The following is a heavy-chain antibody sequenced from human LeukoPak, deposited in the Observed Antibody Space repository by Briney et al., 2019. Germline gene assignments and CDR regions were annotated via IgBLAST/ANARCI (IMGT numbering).Heavy chain of an antibody. D-gene: IGHD6-19*01. CDR2: IYHSGST. J-gene: IGHJ3*02. V-gene: IGHV4-38-2*02. CDR1: GYSISSGYY. CDR3: ARYSSGWYDAFDI. Sequence: KPSETLSLTCTVSGYSISSGYYWGWIRQPPGKGLEWIGSIYHSGSTYYNPSLKSRVTISVDTSKNQFSLKLSSVTAADTAVYYCARYSSGWYDAFDIWGQGTMVTVSS.